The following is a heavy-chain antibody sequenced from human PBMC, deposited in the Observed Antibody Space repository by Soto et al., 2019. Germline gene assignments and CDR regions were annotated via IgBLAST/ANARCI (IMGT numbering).Heavy chain of an antibody. CDR3: ATGGGWLPDT. D-gene: IGHD5-12*01. V-gene: IGHV4-59*02. J-gene: IGHJ4*02. CDR2: IDHRGTT. CDR1: GASVNSNY. Sequence: QAQLHESGPGLVKPSETLSLSCTVSGASVNSNYWSWIRQSPGKGLEWIGYIDHRGTTNYNPPLKTRVTLSSDTPKNQFSLRLSSVTAVDTAVYFCATGGGWLPDTWGQGTLVTVSS.